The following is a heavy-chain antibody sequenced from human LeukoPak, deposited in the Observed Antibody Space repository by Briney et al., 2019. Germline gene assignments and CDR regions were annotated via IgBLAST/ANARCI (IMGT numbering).Heavy chain of an antibody. J-gene: IGHJ6*02. Sequence: PGGSLRLSCAVSGFTFSNYYMHWIRQAPGKGLEYVSAISSNGGNTYYADSVKGRFTISRDNSKNSLYLQMNSLRAEDTAVYYCAKYGASFWSGPEGNNYCGMDVWGQGDTVTVSS. CDR1: GFTFSNYY. CDR2: ISSNGGNT. V-gene: IGHV3-64*04. CDR3: AKYGASFWSGPEGNNYCGMDV. D-gene: IGHD3-3*01.